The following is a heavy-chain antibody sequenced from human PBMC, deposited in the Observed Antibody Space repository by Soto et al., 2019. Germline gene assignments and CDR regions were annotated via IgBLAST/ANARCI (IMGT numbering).Heavy chain of an antibody. CDR2: IYYSGST. CDR1: GGSISSYY. J-gene: IGHJ4*02. D-gene: IGHD3-3*01. Sequence: PSETLSLTCTVSGGSISSYYWSWIRQPPGKGLEWIGYIYYSGSTNYNPSLKSRVTISVDTSKNQFSLKLSSVTAADTAVYYCAIHPRYDFWSGYQPYIDYWGQGTLVTVSS. CDR3: AIHPRYDFWSGYQPYIDY. V-gene: IGHV4-59*01.